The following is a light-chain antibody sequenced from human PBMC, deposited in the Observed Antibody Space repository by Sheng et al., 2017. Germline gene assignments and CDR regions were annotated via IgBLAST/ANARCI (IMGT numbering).Light chain of an antibody. V-gene: IGKV3-20*01. CDR1: QSVNTN. CDR2: DAS. J-gene: IGKJ3*01. CDR3: QQYGTSPRT. Sequence: DIVLTQSPATLSLSPGERAILSCRASQSVNTNLAWYQQKPGQTPRLVIYDASKRATDIPARFSGSGSGTDFTLTISSLEPEDFAVYFCQQYGTSPRTFGPGTKVDI.